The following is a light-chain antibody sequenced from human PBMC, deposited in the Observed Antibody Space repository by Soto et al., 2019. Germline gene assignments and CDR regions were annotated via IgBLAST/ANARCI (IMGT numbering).Light chain of an antibody. V-gene: IGLV2-11*01. J-gene: IGLJ1*01. CDR2: DVT. Sequence: QSVLTQPRSVSGSPGQSVTISCTGTSXDVGAYNAVSWYQQNPGKAPKFMIYDVTKRPSGVPDRFSGSKSGNTASLTISGLQAEDEADYYCFSYAGNYIYVFGTGTKVTVL. CDR3: FSYAGNYIYV. CDR1: SXDVGAYNA.